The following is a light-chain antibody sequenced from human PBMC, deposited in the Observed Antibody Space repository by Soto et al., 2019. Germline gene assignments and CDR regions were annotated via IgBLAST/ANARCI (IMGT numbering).Light chain of an antibody. Sequence: EIVWPQSGGTLSLSPGERATLSGRAGQSVSSSYLAWYQQKPGQAHRLLIYGESSRATGIPARFSGSGSGTDFTLTISRMEPEDFAVYYCQQYGSSLITFGKGTRVEI. CDR2: GES. V-gene: IGKV3-20*01. CDR1: QSVSSSY. J-gene: IGKJ5*01. CDR3: QQYGSSLIT.